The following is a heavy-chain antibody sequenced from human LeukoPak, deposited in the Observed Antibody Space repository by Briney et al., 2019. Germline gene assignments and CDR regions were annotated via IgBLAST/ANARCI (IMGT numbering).Heavy chain of an antibody. D-gene: IGHD1-1*01. CDR1: GFTFSSYD. Sequence: GGSLRLSCAASGFTFSSYDMHWVRQATGKGLEWVSAIGTAGDTYYPGSVKGRFTISRENAKNSLYLQMNSLRAGDTAVYYCARDCRLNCARQPGFDSWGQGTLVTVSS. CDR2: IGTAGDT. CDR3: ARDCRLNCARQPGFDS. J-gene: IGHJ5*01. V-gene: IGHV3-13*01.